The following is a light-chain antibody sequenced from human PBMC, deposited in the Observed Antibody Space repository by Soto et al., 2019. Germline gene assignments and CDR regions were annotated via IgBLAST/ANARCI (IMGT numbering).Light chain of an antibody. J-gene: IGLJ1*01. CDR1: SSDVGTYTY. V-gene: IGLV2-11*01. Sequence: SVLTQPRSVSGSPGQSVTISCTGTSSDVGTYTYVSWYQQHPGKAPKLIIYDVIKRPSGVPDRFSGSKSGNTASLTISGLQAEDEADYCCCSYAGSYTHVFGTGTKVTVL. CDR2: DVI. CDR3: CSYAGSYTHV.